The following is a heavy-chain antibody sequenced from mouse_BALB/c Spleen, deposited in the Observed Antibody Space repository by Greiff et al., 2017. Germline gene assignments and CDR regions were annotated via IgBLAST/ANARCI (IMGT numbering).Heavy chain of an antibody. CDR1: GFNIKDTY. CDR3: ARGDYGNPYAMDY. J-gene: IGHJ4*01. Sequence: VQLKESGAELVKPGASVKLSCTASGFNIKDTYMHWVKQRPEQGLEWIGRIDPANGNTKYDPKFQGKATITADTSSNTAYLQLSSLTSEDTAVYYCARGDYGNPYAMDYWGQGTSVTVSS. CDR2: IDPANGNT. V-gene: IGHV14-3*02. D-gene: IGHD2-1*01.